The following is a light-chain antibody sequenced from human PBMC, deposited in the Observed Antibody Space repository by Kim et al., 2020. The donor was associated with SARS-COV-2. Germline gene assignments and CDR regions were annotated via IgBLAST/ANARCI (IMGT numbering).Light chain of an antibody. CDR3: NSRDSNDNVV. CDR2: GKN. CDR1: SLRSYY. V-gene: IGLV3-19*01. J-gene: IGLJ3*02. Sequence: SSELTQDPALSVALGQTVRITCQGDSLRSYYATWYQQKPGQAPILVIYGKNNRPSGIPDRFAGSNSGNTASLTITETQAGDEADYYCNSRDSNDNVVFGGGTQLTVL.